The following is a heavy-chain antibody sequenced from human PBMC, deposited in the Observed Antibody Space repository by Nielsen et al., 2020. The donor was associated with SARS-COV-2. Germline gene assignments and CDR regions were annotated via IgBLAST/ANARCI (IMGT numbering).Heavy chain of an antibody. D-gene: IGHD3-3*01. CDR3: ASGLEWLLD. V-gene: IGHV4-61*08. CDR1: GGSISSGDYY. Sequence: SETLSLTCTVSGGSISSGDYYWSWIRQPPGKGLEWIGYIYYSGSTNYNPSLKSRVTISVDTSKNRFSLNLSSVTAADTAVYYCASGLEWLLDWGQGTLVTVSS. J-gene: IGHJ4*02. CDR2: IYYSGST.